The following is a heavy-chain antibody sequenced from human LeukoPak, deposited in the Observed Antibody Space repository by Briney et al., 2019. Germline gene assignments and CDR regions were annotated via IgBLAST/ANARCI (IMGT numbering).Heavy chain of an antibody. V-gene: IGHV3-23*01. Sequence: GGSLRLSCAASGFTFSSYAMSWVRQAPGKGLEWVSAISGSGGSIYYADSVKGRFTISRDNSKNTLYLQMNSLRAEDTAVYYCAKGTDWNYYFDYWGQGTLVTVSS. D-gene: IGHD1-7*01. J-gene: IGHJ4*02. CDR1: GFTFSSYA. CDR3: AKGTDWNYYFDY. CDR2: ISGSGGSI.